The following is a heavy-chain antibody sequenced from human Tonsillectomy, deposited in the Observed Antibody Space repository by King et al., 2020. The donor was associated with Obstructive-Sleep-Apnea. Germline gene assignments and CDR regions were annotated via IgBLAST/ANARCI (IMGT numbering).Heavy chain of an antibody. D-gene: IGHD3-22*01. CDR1: GFTFSSYG. CDR2: MSYDGSNK. J-gene: IGHJ6*02. CDR3: AKDSSGFFYYGMDV. Sequence: VQLVESGGGVVQPGRSLRLSCAASGFTFSSYGMHWVRQAPGKGLEWVAVMSYDGSNKYYADSVKVRFTISRDNSKNTLYLQMNSLRTEDTAVYYCAKDSSGFFYYGMDVWGQGTTVTVSS. V-gene: IGHV3-30*18.